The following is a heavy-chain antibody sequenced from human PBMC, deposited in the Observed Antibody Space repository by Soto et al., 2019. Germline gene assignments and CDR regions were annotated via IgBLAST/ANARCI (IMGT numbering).Heavy chain of an antibody. CDR1: GYSISSGYF. CDR2: IYHSGST. J-gene: IGHJ4*02. D-gene: IGHD2-15*01. CDR3: ARVYCSGGSCYLFDY. Sequence: SETLSLTCAVSGYSISSGYFWGWIRQPPGKGLEWIGSIYHSGSTHYNPSLKSRVTISVDTSKNQFSLKLSSVTAADTAVYYCARVYCSGGSCYLFDYWGQGTLVTVSS. V-gene: IGHV4-38-2*01.